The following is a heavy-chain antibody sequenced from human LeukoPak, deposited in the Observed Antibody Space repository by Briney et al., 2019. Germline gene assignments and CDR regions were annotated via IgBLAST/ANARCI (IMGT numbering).Heavy chain of an antibody. Sequence: SETLSLTCTVSGGSISTHYWTWIRQPPGKGLEWIGYIYFTGSTNYNPSLKSRVTISVDASKNQFSLKLSSVTDADTAMYYCVRGSRQIDYWGQGTLVTVSS. J-gene: IGHJ4*02. CDR1: GGSISTHY. CDR3: VRGSRQIDY. V-gene: IGHV4-59*11. CDR2: IYFTGST.